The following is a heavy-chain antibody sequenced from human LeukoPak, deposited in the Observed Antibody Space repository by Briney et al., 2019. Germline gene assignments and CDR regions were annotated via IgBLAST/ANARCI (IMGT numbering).Heavy chain of an antibody. CDR1: GGSISSYY. CDR3: ARDGYDYVWGSYPVAFDI. Sequence: PSETLSLTCTVSGGSISSYYWSWIRQPPGKGLEWIGYIYYSGSTNYNPSLKSRVAISVDTSKNQFSLKLSSVTAADTAVYYCARDGYDYVWGSYPVAFDIWGQGTMVTVSS. D-gene: IGHD3-16*02. CDR2: IYYSGST. J-gene: IGHJ3*02. V-gene: IGHV4-59*01.